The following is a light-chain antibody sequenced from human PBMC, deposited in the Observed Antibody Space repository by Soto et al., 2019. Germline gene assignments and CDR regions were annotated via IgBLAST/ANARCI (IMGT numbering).Light chain of an antibody. J-gene: IGKJ1*01. Sequence: EIVLTQSPGTLSLSPGERATLSCRASQSVSSSYLAWYQQKPGQAPRLLIYGASSRATGIPDRFSGSGSGTDFTLTITRLQSEDFALYYCQQYNDWSLTFGQGTKVDIK. CDR1: QSVSSSY. V-gene: IGKV3-20*01. CDR3: QQYNDWSLT. CDR2: GAS.